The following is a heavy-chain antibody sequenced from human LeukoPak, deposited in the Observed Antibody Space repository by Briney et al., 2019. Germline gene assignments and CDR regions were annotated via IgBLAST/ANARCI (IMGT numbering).Heavy chain of an antibody. V-gene: IGHV3-11*04. J-gene: IGHJ3*02. CDR2: ISSSGSTI. CDR3: ARERTVVDDDAFDI. CDR1: GFIFSDYY. D-gene: IGHD4-23*01. Sequence: PGGSLRLFCAASGFIFSDYYMSWMRQAPGKGLEWVSYISSSGSTIYYEDSVKGRFTISRDNAKNALYLQMNSLRAEDTAVYYCARERTVVDDDAFDIWGQGTMVTVSS.